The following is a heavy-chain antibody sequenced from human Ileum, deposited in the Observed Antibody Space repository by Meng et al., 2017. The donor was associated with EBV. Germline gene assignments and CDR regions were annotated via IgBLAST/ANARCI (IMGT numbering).Heavy chain of an antibody. V-gene: IGHV4-34*02. D-gene: IGHD4-23*01. CDR3: ARYGRCNGNSFYCFDP. CDR1: GVSFNDYY. CDR2: IDQSGYT. J-gene: IGHJ5*02. Sequence: QGRLPQWGTGLLKASETLSLTCAVYGVSFNDYYWTWLRQPSGKGLEWIGEIDQSGYTKFNPSLSSRATISRDTSNNQFSLRLNSVTAADTALYYCARYGRCNGNSFYCFDPWGQGTLVTVSS.